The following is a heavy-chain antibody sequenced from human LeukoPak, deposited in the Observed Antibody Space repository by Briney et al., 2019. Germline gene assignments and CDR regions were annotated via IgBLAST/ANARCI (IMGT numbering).Heavy chain of an antibody. CDR3: ARHAVYAGSGWAFDY. J-gene: IGHJ4*02. CDR1: GGSISSSNW. CDR2: IYYTGSGST. V-gene: IGHV4-4*02. D-gene: IGHD6-19*01. Sequence: SGTLSLTCAVSGGSISSSNWWSWVRQPPGKGLEWIGYIYYTGSGSTSNNPSLKSRVTISVDTSKNQFSLNLKSVTAADTAVYFCARHAVYAGSGWAFDYWGQGSLVTVFS.